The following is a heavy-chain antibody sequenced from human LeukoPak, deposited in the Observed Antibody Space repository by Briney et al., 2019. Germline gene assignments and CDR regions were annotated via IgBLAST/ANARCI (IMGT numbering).Heavy chain of an antibody. Sequence: GGSLRLSCAASGLTFSSYGMTWVRQAPGKGLEWVSGISGSGGSTYYADSVKGRFTISRDNSKNTLYLQMNSLRVEDTAVYYCARALPTVRGVITPWGQGTLVTVSS. J-gene: IGHJ5*02. CDR1: GLTFSSYG. CDR2: ISGSGGST. CDR3: ARALPTVRGVITP. D-gene: IGHD3-10*01. V-gene: IGHV3-23*01.